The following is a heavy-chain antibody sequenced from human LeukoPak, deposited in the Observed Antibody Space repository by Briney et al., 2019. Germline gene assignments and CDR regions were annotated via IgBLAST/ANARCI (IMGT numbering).Heavy chain of an antibody. CDR3: AKDGLTYCSGGSCYPADY. CDR1: GYSFSNYA. J-gene: IGHJ4*02. D-gene: IGHD2-15*01. CDR2: ISYDGSNK. V-gene: IGHV3-30*18. Sequence: GGSLRLSCAASGYSFSNYAMHWVRQAPGKGLEWVAVISYDGSNKYYADSVKGRFTISRDNSVNTLYLQMNSLRAEDTAVYYCAKDGLTYCSGGSCYPADYWGQGTLVTVSS.